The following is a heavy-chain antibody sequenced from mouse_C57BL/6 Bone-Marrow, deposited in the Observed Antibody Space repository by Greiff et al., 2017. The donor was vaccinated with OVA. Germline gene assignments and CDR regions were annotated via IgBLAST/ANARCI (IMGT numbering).Heavy chain of an antibody. CDR3: ARWNYYGAWFAY. CDR1: GYTFTSYW. CDR2: INPSNGGT. V-gene: IGHV1-53*01. J-gene: IGHJ3*01. D-gene: IGHD1-1*01. Sequence: QVQLQQPGTELVKPGASVKLSCKASGYTFTSYWMHWVKQRPGQGLEWIGNINPSNGGTNYNEKFKSKATLTVDKSSSTAYMQLSSLTSEDSAVXYCARWNYYGAWFAYWGQGTLVTVSA.